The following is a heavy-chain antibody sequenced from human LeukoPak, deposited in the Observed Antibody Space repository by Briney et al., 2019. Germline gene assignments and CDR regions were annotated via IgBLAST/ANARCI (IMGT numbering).Heavy chain of an antibody. V-gene: IGHV1-2*06. CDR2: INPNSGGT. CDR1: GYTFTGYY. CDR3: ARGGEQQLVRRYFQH. Sequence: GASVKVSCKASGYTFTGYYMHWVRQAPGHGLEWMGRINPNSGGTNYAQKFQGRVTMTRDTSISTAYMELSRLRSDDTAVYYCARGGEQQLVRRYFQHWGQGTLVTVSS. J-gene: IGHJ1*01. D-gene: IGHD6-13*01.